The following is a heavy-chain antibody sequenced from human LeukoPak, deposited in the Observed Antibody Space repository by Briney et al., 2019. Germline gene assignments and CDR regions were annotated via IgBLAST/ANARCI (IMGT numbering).Heavy chain of an antibody. CDR2: IYHSGST. D-gene: IGHD1-14*01. Sequence: SETLSLTCTVSGYSISSGYYWGWIRQPPGKGLEWIGSIYHSGSTYYNPSLKSRVTISVDTSKNQFSLKLSSVTAADTAVYYCARAGGRNYFDYWGQGTLVTVSS. CDR3: ARAGGRNYFDY. V-gene: IGHV4-38-2*02. CDR1: GYSISSGYY. J-gene: IGHJ4*02.